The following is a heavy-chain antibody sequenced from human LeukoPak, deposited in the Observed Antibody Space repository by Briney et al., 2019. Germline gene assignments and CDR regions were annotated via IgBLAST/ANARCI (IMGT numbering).Heavy chain of an antibody. D-gene: IGHD3-9*01. CDR3: AISDYDILTGYYFDY. CDR2: ISAYNGNT. J-gene: IGHJ4*02. CDR1: GYTFTSYG. V-gene: IGHV1-18*01. Sequence: ASVKVSCKASGYTFTSYGISWVRQAPGQGLEWMGWISAYNGNTNYAQKLQGKVTMTTDTSTSTAYMELRSLRSDDTAVYYCAISDYDILTGYYFDYWGQGTLVTVSS.